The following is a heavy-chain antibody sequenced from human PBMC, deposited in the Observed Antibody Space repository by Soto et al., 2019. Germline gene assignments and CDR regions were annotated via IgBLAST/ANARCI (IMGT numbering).Heavy chain of an antibody. D-gene: IGHD3-22*01. CDR2: LSGSGVST. Sequence: PVGSLRLSCAASGFTFSDYGMTWVRQAPGKGLEWVSALSGSGVSTYYADSVTGRFTISRDNSKNTVYLQMNSLRAEDTAVYYCAKIESRFYYDSSGYYPFDYWGQGTLVTVSS. CDR3: AKIESRFYYDSSGYYPFDY. V-gene: IGHV3-23*01. CDR1: GFTFSDYG. J-gene: IGHJ4*02.